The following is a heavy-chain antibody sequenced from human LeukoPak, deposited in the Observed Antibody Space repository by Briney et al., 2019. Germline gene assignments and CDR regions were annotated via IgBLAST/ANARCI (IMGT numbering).Heavy chain of an antibody. CDR1: GFTFSSYT. CDR2: ISSSSTYR. D-gene: IGHD6-13*01. Sequence: GGSLRLSCAASGFTFSSYTMNWVRQAPGKGLEWASSISSSSTYRFYADSVKGRFTISRDNAKNSLYLQMNSLRAEDTAMYYCARGRRRLAAAGATPPAPYFDYWGQGTLVTVSS. CDR3: ARGRRRLAAAGATPPAPYFDY. V-gene: IGHV3-21*01. J-gene: IGHJ4*02.